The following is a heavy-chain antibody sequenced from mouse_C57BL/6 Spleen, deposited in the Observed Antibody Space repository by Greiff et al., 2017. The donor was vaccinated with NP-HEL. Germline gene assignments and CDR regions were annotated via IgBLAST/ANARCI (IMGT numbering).Heavy chain of an antibody. J-gene: IGHJ2*01. CDR1: GYTFTDYY. CDR2: INPNNGGT. V-gene: IGHV1-26*01. Sequence: EVQLQQSGPELVKPGASVKISCKASGYTFTDYYMNWVKQSHGKSLEWIGDINPNNGGTSYNQKFKGKATLTVDKSSSTAYMELRSLTSEDSAVYYCARRSYYGKNLDYWGQGTTLTVSS. D-gene: IGHD2-1*01. CDR3: ARRSYYGKNLDY.